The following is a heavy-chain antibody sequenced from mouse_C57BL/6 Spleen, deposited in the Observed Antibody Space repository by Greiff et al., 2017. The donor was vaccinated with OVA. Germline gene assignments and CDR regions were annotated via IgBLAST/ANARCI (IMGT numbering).Heavy chain of an antibody. Sequence: QVQLQQPGAELVKPGASVKLSCKASGYTFTSYWMHWVKQRPGQGLEWIGMIHPNSGSTNYNEKFKSKATLTVDKSSSTAYMQLSSLTSEDSAVYYCAREVITTVVAYYAMDYWGQGTSVTVSS. J-gene: IGHJ4*01. CDR2: IHPNSGST. CDR3: AREVITTVVAYYAMDY. D-gene: IGHD1-1*01. CDR1: GYTFTSYW. V-gene: IGHV1-64*01.